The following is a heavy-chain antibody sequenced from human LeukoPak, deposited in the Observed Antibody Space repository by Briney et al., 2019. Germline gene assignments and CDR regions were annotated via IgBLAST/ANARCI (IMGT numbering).Heavy chain of an antibody. J-gene: IGHJ4*02. CDR1: GFTFSSYS. CDR2: ISSSSSYI. Sequence: GGSLRLSCAASGFTFSSYSMNWVRQAPAKGLEGGSSISSSSSYIYYADSVKGRFTISRDNAKNSLYLQMNSLRAEDTAVYYCARDKGPYCSSTSCHVRSPDYWGQGTLVTVSS. V-gene: IGHV3-21*01. CDR3: ARDKGPYCSSTSCHVRSPDY. D-gene: IGHD2-2*01.